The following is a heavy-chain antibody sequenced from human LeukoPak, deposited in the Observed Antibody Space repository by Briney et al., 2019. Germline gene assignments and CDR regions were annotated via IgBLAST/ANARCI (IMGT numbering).Heavy chain of an antibody. CDR1: GFNFRTFA. D-gene: IGHD2-2*01. J-gene: IGHJ4*02. Sequence: SLRLSCVASGFNFRTFAIYWVRQAPGKGLEWVAGSSSDGKNNFYVDSAKGRFTVSRDYYKNTLYLQMNNLRTEDTAVYFCAKDYLGSSRSMDSWGRGTLVTVSS. CDR3: AKDYLGSSRSMDS. V-gene: IGHV3-30*18. CDR2: SSSDGKNN.